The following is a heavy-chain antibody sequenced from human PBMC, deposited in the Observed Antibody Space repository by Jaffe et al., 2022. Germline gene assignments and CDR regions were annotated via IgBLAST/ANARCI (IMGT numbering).Heavy chain of an antibody. CDR2: ISWNSGSI. D-gene: IGHD5-18*01. V-gene: IGHV3-9*01. J-gene: IGHJ5*02. Sequence: EVQLVESGGGLVQPGRSLRLSCAASGFTFDDYAMHWVRQAPGKGLEWVSGISWNSGSIGYADSVKGRFTISRDNAKNSLYLQMNSLRAEDTALYYCAKDSIAYSSGHQNWFDPWGQGTLVTVSS. CDR3: AKDSIAYSSGHQNWFDP. CDR1: GFTFDDYA.